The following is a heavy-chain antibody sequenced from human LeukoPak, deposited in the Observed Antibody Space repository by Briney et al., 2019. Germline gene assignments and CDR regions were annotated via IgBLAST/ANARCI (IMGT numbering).Heavy chain of an antibody. CDR3: ARIDGYSSSRGPPDY. D-gene: IGHD6-13*01. CDR1: GGSISSNGYY. J-gene: IGHJ4*02. Sequence: SETLSLTCTVSGGSISSNGYYWAWFRQPPGKGLEWIGSIYYSGGTYYNPSLKSRVTISVDTSKNQFSLKLSSVTAADTAVYYCARIDGYSSSRGPPDYWGQGTLVTVSS. CDR2: IYYSGGT. V-gene: IGHV4-39*01.